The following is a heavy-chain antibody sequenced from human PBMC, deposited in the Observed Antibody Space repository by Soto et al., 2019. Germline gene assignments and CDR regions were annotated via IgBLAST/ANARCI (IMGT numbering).Heavy chain of an antibody. D-gene: IGHD6-6*01. Sequence: KPSETLSLTXTVSGGSISSGDYYWSWIRQPPGKGLEWIGYIYYSGSTYYNPSLKSRVTISVNTSKNQFSLKLSSVTAADTAVYYCARGGPVYYYFDYWGQGTLVTVSS. CDR1: GGSISSGDYY. CDR2: IYYSGST. CDR3: ARGGPVYYYFDY. V-gene: IGHV4-30-4*01. J-gene: IGHJ4*02.